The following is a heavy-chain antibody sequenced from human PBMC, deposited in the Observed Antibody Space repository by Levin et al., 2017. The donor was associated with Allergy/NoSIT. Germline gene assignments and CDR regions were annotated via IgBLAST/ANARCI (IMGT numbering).Heavy chain of an antibody. D-gene: IGHD3-16*01. CDR1: GGTFSSYA. CDR2: IIPIFGTA. CDR3: ASFSRGSGGIHPHVYYYYMDV. V-gene: IGHV1-69*06. Sequence: GASVKVSCKASGGTFSSYAISWVRQAPGQGLEWMGGIIPIFGTANYAQKFQGRVTITADKSTSTAYMELSSLRSEDTAVYYCASFSRGSGGIHPHVYYYYMDVWGKGTTVTVSS. J-gene: IGHJ6*03.